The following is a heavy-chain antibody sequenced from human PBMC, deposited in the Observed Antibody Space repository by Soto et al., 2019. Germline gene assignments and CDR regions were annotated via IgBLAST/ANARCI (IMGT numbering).Heavy chain of an antibody. J-gene: IGHJ6*02. D-gene: IGHD5-12*01. CDR2: IIHIFGTA. CDR3: ARVGGYSGYDVYYYYGMDV. V-gene: IGHV1-69*01. Sequence: QVQLVQSGAEVKKPGSSVKVSCKASGGTFSSYAISWVRQAPGQGLEWMGGIIHIFGTANYAQKFQGRVTITADESTSTAYMELSSLRSEDTAVYYCARVGGYSGYDVYYYYGMDVWGQGTTVTVSS. CDR1: GGTFSSYA.